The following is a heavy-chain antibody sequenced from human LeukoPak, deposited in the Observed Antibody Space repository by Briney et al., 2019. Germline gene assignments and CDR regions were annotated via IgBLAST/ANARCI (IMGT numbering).Heavy chain of an antibody. Sequence: SETLSLTCTVSGDSISTSNSYWGWIRQPPGKGLEWIGSIYYSGNTYYNPSLKSRVTISVDTSKNQFSLKLSSVTAADTAVYYCARVEEQWLVGASYWYFDLWGRGTLVTVSS. CDR3: ARVEEQWLVGASYWYFDL. CDR1: GDSISTSNSY. V-gene: IGHV4-39*07. J-gene: IGHJ2*01. CDR2: IYYSGNT. D-gene: IGHD6-19*01.